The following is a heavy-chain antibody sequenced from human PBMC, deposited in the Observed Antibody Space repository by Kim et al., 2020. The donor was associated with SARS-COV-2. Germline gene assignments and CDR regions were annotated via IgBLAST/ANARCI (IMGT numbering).Heavy chain of an antibody. D-gene: IGHD3-22*01. CDR2: ST. CDR3: ARLTSGYSNY. J-gene: IGHJ4*02. V-gene: IGHV4-39*01. Sequence: STYYDPSLKSRVTISVDTSKNQFSLKLSSVTAADTAVYYCARLTSGYSNYWGQGTLVTVSS.